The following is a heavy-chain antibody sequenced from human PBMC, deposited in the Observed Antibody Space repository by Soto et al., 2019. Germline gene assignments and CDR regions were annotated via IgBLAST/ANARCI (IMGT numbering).Heavy chain of an antibody. D-gene: IGHD3-10*01. J-gene: IGHJ5*02. Sequence: EVQLVESGGGLVQPGGSLRLSCAASGFTFSRYWMSWVRQAPGKGLEWVANIKQDGSEKYYVDSVMGRFTISRDNAKNSLYLQMNSLRAEDTAVYYCARVVLWFGELSFPGSFDPWGQGTLVTVSS. CDR3: ARVVLWFGELSFPGSFDP. CDR2: IKQDGSEK. V-gene: IGHV3-7*03. CDR1: GFTFSRYW.